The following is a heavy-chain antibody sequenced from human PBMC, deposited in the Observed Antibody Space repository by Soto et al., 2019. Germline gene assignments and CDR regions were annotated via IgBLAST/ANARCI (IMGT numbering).Heavy chain of an antibody. Sequence: SETLSLTCAVSGGSISSDGSSWSWIRQPPGKGLEWIGYIYDSGSSYYNPSLKSRVTISVDTSKNQFSLKLTSVTAADTAVYYCARVPSPWGQGTLVTVSS. CDR1: GGSISSDGSS. J-gene: IGHJ5*02. V-gene: IGHV4-30-2*01. CDR3: ARVPSP. CDR2: IYDSGSS.